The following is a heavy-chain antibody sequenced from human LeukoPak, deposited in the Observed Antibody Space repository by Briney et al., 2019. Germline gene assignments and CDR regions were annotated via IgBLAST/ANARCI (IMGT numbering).Heavy chain of an antibody. J-gene: IGHJ4*02. Sequence: GGSLRLSCAASGFSFSGYEMNWVRQAPGEGLEWISYISTTGGTIYYADSVKGRFTISRDNAKNSLYLQMNNMRAEDTAIYYCAKGAYDYIEIGYFDSWGQGTLVTVSS. CDR2: ISTTGGTI. V-gene: IGHV3-48*03. D-gene: IGHD5-12*01. CDR1: GFSFSGYE. CDR3: AKGAYDYIEIGYFDS.